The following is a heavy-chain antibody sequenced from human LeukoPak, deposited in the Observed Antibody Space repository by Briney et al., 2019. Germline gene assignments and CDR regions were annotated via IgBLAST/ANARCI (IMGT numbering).Heavy chain of an antibody. CDR2: IRSKAYGGTT. D-gene: IGHD2-2*01. CDR1: GFTFGDYA. J-gene: IGHJ4*02. V-gene: IGHV3-49*03. Sequence: GGSLRVSCTASGFTFGDYAMSWFRQAPGKGLEGVGFIRSKAYGGTTEYAASVKGRFTISRDDSKSIAYLQMNSLKTEDTAVYYCTRDKLLPLRDQGYCSSTSYYADYWGQGTLVTVSS. CDR3: TRDKLLPLRDQGYCSSTSYYADY.